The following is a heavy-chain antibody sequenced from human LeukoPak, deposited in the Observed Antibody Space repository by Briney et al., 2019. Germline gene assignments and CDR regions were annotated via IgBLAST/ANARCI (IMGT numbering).Heavy chain of an antibody. J-gene: IGHJ6*04. CDR1: GFTFSSYV. CDR3: AELGITMIGGV. CDR2: ISYDGSNE. D-gene: IGHD3-10*02. V-gene: IGHV3-30*04. Sequence: GGSLRLSCAASGFTFSSYVMHWVRQAPGKGLEWGAIISYDGSNEYYADSVKGRFTISRDNAKNSLYLQMNILRAEDTAVYYCAELGITMIGGVWGKGTTVTISS.